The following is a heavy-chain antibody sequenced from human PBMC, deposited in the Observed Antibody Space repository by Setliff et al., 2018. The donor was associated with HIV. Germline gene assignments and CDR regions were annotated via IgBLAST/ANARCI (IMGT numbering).Heavy chain of an antibody. Sequence: GGSLRLSCAASGFNFNNHAMQWVRQAPGKGLEWVTFIAYDGSREQYIDSVKGRCTISRDTSKNTVYLHMDSLKFEDAAMYYCAKLRYSHDSSGYGIDSWGQGTLVTVSS. V-gene: IGHV3-30*18. CDR1: GFNFNNHA. CDR3: AKLRYSHDSSGYGIDS. J-gene: IGHJ4*02. D-gene: IGHD3-22*01. CDR2: IAYDGSRE.